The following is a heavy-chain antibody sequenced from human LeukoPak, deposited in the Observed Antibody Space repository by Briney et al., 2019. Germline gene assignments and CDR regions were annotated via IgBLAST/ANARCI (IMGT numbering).Heavy chain of an antibody. D-gene: IGHD3-10*01. CDR3: AREGDGSGSYYPTYYFDY. CDR1: AGSISSYY. CDR2: IYTSGST. V-gene: IGHV4-4*07. J-gene: IGHJ4*02. Sequence: SETLSLTCTVAAGSISSYYWSWIRQPAGEGLEWIGRIYTSGSTNYNPSLKSRVTMSVDTSKNQFSLKLSSMTAADTAVYYCAREGDGSGSYYPTYYFDYWGQGTLVTVSS.